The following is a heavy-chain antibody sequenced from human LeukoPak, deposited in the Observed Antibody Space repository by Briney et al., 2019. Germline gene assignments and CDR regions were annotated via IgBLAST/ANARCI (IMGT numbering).Heavy chain of an antibody. CDR1: GGSFSGYY. V-gene: IGHV4-34*01. CDR2: INHSGST. CDR3: ARGLVGYYDSSGGKYFDY. D-gene: IGHD3-22*01. Sequence: SETLSLTCAVYGGSFSGYYWSWIRQPPGKGLEWIGEINHSGSTNYNPSPKSRVTISVDTSKNQFSLKLSSVTAADTAVYYCARGLVGYYDSSGGKYFDYWGQGTLVTVSS. J-gene: IGHJ4*02.